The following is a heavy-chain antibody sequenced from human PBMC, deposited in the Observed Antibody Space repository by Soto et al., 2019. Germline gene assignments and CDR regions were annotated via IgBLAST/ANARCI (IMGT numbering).Heavy chain of an antibody. CDR1: GFTFGDYA. J-gene: IGHJ5*02. D-gene: IGHD2-15*01. Sequence: GGSLRLSCTASGFTFGDYAMSWFRQAPGKGLEWVGFIRSKAYGGTTEYAASVKGRFTISRDDSKSIAYLQMNSLKTEDTAVYYCTRDRGHCSGGSCYSDWFDPWGQGTLVTLSS. CDR3: TRDRGHCSGGSCYSDWFDP. CDR2: IRSKAYGGTT. V-gene: IGHV3-49*03.